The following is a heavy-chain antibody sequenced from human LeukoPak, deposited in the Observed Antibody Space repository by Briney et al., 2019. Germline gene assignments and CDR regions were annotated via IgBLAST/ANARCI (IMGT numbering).Heavy chain of an antibody. J-gene: IGHJ3*02. V-gene: IGHV3-23*01. CDR3: AKIMWELDAFDI. D-gene: IGHD1-26*01. CDR1: GFTFSSYA. Sequence: GGSLRLSCAASGFTFSSYAMSWVRQAPGKGLEWVSASGSGGSTYYADSVKGRFTISRDNSKNTLYLQMNSLRAEDTAVYYCAKIMWELDAFDIWGQGTMVTVSS. CDR2: SGSGGST.